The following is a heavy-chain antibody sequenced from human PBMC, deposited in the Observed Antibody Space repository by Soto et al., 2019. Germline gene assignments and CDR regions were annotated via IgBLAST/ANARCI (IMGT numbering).Heavy chain of an antibody. Sequence: EGELVESGGGLVQPGGSLRLSCAASGYTFSTYSMNWVRQAPGKGLEWVSYISSSSTTIFYSDSVKGRFTISRDNAKNSLYLQMNSLRAEDTAVYYCAMHVGGDYWGQGTLVTVSS. CDR2: ISSSSTTI. CDR3: AMHVGGDY. J-gene: IGHJ4*02. CDR1: GYTFSTYS. V-gene: IGHV3-48*01. D-gene: IGHD3-16*01.